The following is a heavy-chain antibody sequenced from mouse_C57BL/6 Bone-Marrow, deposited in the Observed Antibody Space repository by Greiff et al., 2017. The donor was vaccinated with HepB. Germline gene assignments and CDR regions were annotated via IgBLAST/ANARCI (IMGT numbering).Heavy chain of an antibody. Sequence: VKLQESGAELARPGASVKLSCKASGYTFTSYGISWVKQRTGQGLEWIGEIYPRSGNTYYNEKFKGKATLTADKSSSTAYMELRSLTSEDSAVYFCARHSSGFDYWGQGTTLTVSS. CDR2: IYPRSGNT. J-gene: IGHJ2*01. D-gene: IGHD3-2*02. V-gene: IGHV1-81*01. CDR3: ARHSSGFDY. CDR1: GYTFTSYG.